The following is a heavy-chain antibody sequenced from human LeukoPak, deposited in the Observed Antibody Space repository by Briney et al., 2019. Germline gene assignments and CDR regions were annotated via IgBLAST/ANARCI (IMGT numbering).Heavy chain of an antibody. J-gene: IGHJ6*03. CDR1: GFTFSTYS. D-gene: IGHD3-3*02. CDR3: ARLLATWDYYYMDV. V-gene: IGHV3-48*02. CDR2: IGGSGSFI. Sequence: PGGSLRLSCAGSGFTFSTYSKKWVRQAPGKGLEWVSHIGGSGSFIYYADSVKGRFTISRDNAKNSVYLQMNSLRDEDTAVYFCARLLATWDYYYMDVWGKGTTVTVSS.